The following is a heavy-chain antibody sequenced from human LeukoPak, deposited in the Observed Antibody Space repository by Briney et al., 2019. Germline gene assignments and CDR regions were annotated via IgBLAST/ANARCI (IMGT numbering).Heavy chain of an antibody. J-gene: IGHJ5*02. V-gene: IGHV4-4*07. CDR2: IYTSGST. CDR3: ARDRGVRGVPNWFDP. CDR1: GGSISSYY. Sequence: PSETLSLTCTVSGGSISSYYWSWIRQPAGKGLEWIGRIYTSGSTNYNPSLKSRVTMSVDTSKNQFSLKLSSVTAADTAVYYCARDRGVRGVPNWFDPWGQGTLVTVSS. D-gene: IGHD3-10*01.